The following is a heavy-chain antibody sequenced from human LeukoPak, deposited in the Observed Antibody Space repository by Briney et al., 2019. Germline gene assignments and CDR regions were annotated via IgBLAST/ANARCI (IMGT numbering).Heavy chain of an antibody. CDR1: GKTLSDLS. CDR2: SDPEDGER. Sequence: ASVKVSCKVSGKTLSDLSIHWLRQPPGKGLEWLGGSDPEDGERIYAQMFQGRVTMTEDTSIDTAYMELSSLRSGDTAAYYCVTGFTTMAVDYFDYWGQGTLVTVSP. J-gene: IGHJ4*02. CDR3: VTGFTTMAVDYFDY. D-gene: IGHD5-18*01. V-gene: IGHV1-24*01.